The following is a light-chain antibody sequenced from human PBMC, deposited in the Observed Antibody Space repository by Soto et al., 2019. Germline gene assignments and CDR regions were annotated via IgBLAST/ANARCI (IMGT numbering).Light chain of an antibody. CDR2: GAS. CDR1: QSVSSNY. CDR3: QQYGSSMYT. J-gene: IGKJ2*01. V-gene: IGKV3-20*01. Sequence: EIVLTQSPGTLSLSPGERATLSCRASQSVSSNYLAWYQQKPGQAPRLLIYGASSRATGIPDRFSGSGSGTDFTLTISRLEPEDCAVYSCQQYGSSMYTFGQGTKLEIK.